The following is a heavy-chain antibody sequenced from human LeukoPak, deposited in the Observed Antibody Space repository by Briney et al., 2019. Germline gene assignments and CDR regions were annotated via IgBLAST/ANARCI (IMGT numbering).Heavy chain of an antibody. D-gene: IGHD3-22*01. Sequence: ASVKVSCTASGYTFTSYYMHWVRQAPGQGLEWMGIINPSGGSTSYAQKFQGRVTMTRDTSTSTVYMELSSLRSEDTAVYYCARAGSSVIGDYWGQGTLVTVSS. V-gene: IGHV1-46*01. CDR3: ARAGSSVIGDY. J-gene: IGHJ4*02. CDR1: GYTFTSYY. CDR2: INPSGGST.